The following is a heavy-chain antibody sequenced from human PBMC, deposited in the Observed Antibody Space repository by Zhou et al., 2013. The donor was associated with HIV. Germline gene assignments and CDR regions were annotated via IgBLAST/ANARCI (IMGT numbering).Heavy chain of an antibody. CDR2: IIPIFGTA. Sequence: QVQVVQSGAEVKKPGASVKVSCKASGYTFTSYGISWVRQAPGQGLEWMGGIIPIFGTANYAQNFQGRVTITADESTSTAYMELSSLRSEDTAVYYCARVLLTYYSESSGYYFDYWGQGTLVTVSS. V-gene: IGHV1-69*13. J-gene: IGHJ4*02. CDR1: GYTFTSYG. D-gene: IGHD3-22*01. CDR3: ARVLLTYYSESSGYYFDY.